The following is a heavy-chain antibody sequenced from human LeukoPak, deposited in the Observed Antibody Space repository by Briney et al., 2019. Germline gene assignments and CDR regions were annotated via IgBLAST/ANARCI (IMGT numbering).Heavy chain of an antibody. CDR1: GFTVSSNY. D-gene: IGHD2-8*01. CDR3: ARELYCTNGVCYLGPVFDY. J-gene: IGHJ4*02. CDR2: IYSGGST. Sequence: GGSLRLSCAASGFTVSSNYMSWVRQAPGKGLEWVSVIYSGGSTYYADSVKGRFTISRDNSKNTLYLQMNSLRAEDTAVYYCARELYCTNGVCYLGPVFDYWGQGTLVTVSS. V-gene: IGHV3-53*01.